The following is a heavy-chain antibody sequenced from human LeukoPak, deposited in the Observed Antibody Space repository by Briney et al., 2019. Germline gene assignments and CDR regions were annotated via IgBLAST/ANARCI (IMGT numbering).Heavy chain of an antibody. V-gene: IGHV1-18*01. CDR2: ISAYNGNT. CDR1: GYTFTSYA. CDR3: ARAVESVTTIDY. D-gene: IGHD4-17*01. J-gene: IGHJ4*02. Sequence: ASVKVSCKASGYTFTSYAISWVRQAPGQGLEWMGWISAYNGNTNYAQKFQGRVTMTRDTSIRTAYMELGRLTSNDTAVYYCARAVESVTTIDYWGQGTLVTVSS.